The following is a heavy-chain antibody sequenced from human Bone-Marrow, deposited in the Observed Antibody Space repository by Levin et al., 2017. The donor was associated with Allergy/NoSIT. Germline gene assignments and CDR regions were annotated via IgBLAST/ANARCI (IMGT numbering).Heavy chain of an antibody. Sequence: GESLKISCAASGFTFSSYSMNWVRQAPGKGLEWVSCISASSSYMYYGESVKGRFTISRDNAKNSLYLQMNSLRTDDTAVYYCATANRAGSPDFWGQGTLVIVSS. CDR2: ISASSSYM. J-gene: IGHJ4*02. CDR3: ATANRAGSPDF. V-gene: IGHV3-21*01. D-gene: IGHD6-19*01. CDR1: GFTFSSYS.